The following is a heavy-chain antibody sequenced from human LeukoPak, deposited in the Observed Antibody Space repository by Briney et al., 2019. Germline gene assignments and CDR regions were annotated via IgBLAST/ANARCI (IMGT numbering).Heavy chain of an antibody. D-gene: IGHD2-2*01. V-gene: IGHV4-59*10. J-gene: IGHJ6*02. CDR2: IHGGGST. Sequence: SSETLSLTCAVYGGSFSGYYWSWIRQAAGKGLEWIGRIHGGGSTSYSPSLKSRVSMSVDTSKNQLSLNLSSVTAADTAVYYCAKDRLGVPAALHYYGLDVWGQGTTVTVSS. CDR1: GGSFSGYY. CDR3: AKDRLGVPAALHYYGLDV.